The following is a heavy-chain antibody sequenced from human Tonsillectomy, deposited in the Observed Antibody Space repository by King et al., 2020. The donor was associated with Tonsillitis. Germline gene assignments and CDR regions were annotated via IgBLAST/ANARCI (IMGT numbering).Heavy chain of an antibody. V-gene: IGHV3-53*04. J-gene: IGHJ4*02. CDR1: GFTVSSNY. CDR3: ARVGSGYSGYDVGFDY. Sequence: EVQLVESGGGLVQPGGSLRLSCAASGFTVSSNYMSWVRQAPGKGLEWVSVIYSGGSTYYADSVKGRFTISRHNSKNTLYLQMNSLRAEDTAVYYCARVGSGYSGYDVGFDYWGQGTLVTVSS. D-gene: IGHD5-12*01. CDR2: IYSGGST.